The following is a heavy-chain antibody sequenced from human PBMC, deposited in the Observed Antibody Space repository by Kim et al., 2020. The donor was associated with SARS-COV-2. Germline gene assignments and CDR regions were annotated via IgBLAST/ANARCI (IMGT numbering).Heavy chain of an antibody. Sequence: GGSLRLSCSASGFTFSSYAMHWVRQAPGKGLEYVSAISSNGGSTYYADSVKGRFTISRDNSKNTLYLQMSSLRAEDTAVYYCVKDLTVQWLVTDYWGQGTLVTVSS. V-gene: IGHV3-64D*09. D-gene: IGHD6-19*01. CDR3: VKDLTVQWLVTDY. CDR1: GFTFSSYA. CDR2: ISSNGGST. J-gene: IGHJ4*02.